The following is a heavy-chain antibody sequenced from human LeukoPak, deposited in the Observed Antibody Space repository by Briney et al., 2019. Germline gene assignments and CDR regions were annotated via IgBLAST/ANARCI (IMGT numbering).Heavy chain of an antibody. V-gene: IGHV3-66*01. Sequence: PGGSLRLSCVVSGLTFGNAWMSWVRQAPGKGLEWVSVFYSGGSTYYADSVKGRFTISRDNSKNTLYFQMNSLRAEDTAVYYCARGPGWNYFDYWGQGTLVTVSS. CDR2: FYSGGST. CDR1: GLTFGNAW. D-gene: IGHD6-19*01. CDR3: ARGPGWNYFDY. J-gene: IGHJ4*02.